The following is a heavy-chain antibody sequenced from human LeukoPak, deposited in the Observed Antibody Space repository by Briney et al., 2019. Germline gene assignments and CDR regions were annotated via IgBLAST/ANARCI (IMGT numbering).Heavy chain of an antibody. V-gene: IGHV1-2*02. CDR3: ARNDYYGSGRQNWFDP. CDR1: GYTFTGYY. J-gene: IGHJ5*02. Sequence: GASVKVSCKASGYTFTGYYMHWVRQAPGQGLEWMGWINPNSGGTNYAQKFQGRVTMTRDTSISTAYMELSRLRSDDTAVYYCARNDYYGSGRQNWFDPWGQGTLVTVPS. D-gene: IGHD3-10*01. CDR2: INPNSGGT.